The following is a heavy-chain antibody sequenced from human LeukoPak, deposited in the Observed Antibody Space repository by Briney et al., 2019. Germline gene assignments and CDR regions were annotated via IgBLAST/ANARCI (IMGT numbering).Heavy chain of an antibody. V-gene: IGHV4-34*01. CDR2: INHSGST. CDR3: ARGRTTETTFYYYYHGMDV. Sequence: MPSETLSLTCAVYGGSFSGYYWNWIRQPPGKGLEWIGEINHSGSTNYNPSLKSRVTISVDTSKNQFSLKLNSVTAADTAVYYCARGRTTETTFYYYYHGMDVWGRGTTVTVSS. J-gene: IGHJ6*02. D-gene: IGHD4-11*01. CDR1: GGSFSGYY.